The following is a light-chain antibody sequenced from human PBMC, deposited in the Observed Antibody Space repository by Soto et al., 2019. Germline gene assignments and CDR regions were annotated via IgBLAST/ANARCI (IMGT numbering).Light chain of an antibody. CDR1: QSLTSSY. Sequence: DIVLTQSPGTLSLSPGERATLSCRASQSLTSSYLAWHQQKPGQAPRLLIYGASNRATGIPDRFSGSGSGTDFTLTISRLEPEDFAVYYCQQYGTSPPITFGQGTRLEMK. V-gene: IGKV3-20*01. CDR3: QQYGTSPPIT. CDR2: GAS. J-gene: IGKJ5*01.